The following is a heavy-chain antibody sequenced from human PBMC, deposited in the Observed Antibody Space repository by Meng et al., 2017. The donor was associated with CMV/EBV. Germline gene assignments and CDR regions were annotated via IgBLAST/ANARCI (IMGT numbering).Heavy chain of an antibody. Sequence: PGCGTGMWDPSETMSLTCTVSGCSISGYYWSWLRQPAGKGLEWIGRIYTSGSTNYNPSLKSRVTMSVDTSKNQFSLKLSSVTAADTAVYYCARGGLYYYDSSGHFDYWGQGTLVTVSS. V-gene: IGHV4-4*07. D-gene: IGHD3-22*01. CDR1: GCSISGYY. CDR3: ARGGLYYYDSSGHFDY. J-gene: IGHJ4*02. CDR2: IYTSGST.